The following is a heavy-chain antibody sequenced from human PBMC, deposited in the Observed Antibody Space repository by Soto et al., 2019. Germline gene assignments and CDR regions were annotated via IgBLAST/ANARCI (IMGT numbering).Heavy chain of an antibody. V-gene: IGHV3-66*01. CDR3: ARDGSGSCPDY. J-gene: IGHJ4*02. CDR1: GFTGSRNY. Sequence: GVSLRLSCAASGFTGSRNYMSWVRQAPGKGLEWVSVIYSGGSTYYADSVKGRFTISRDNSKNTLYLQMNSLRAEDTAVYYCARDGSGSCPDYWGQGTLVTVSS. CDR2: IYSGGST. D-gene: IGHD2-15*01.